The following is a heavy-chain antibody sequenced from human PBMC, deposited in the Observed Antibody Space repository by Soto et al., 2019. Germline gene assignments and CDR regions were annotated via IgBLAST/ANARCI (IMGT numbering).Heavy chain of an antibody. CDR1: GGSFSGYY. D-gene: IGHD2-2*01. Sequence: SETLSLTCAVYGGSFSGYYWSWIRQPPGKGLEWIGEINHSGSTNYNPSLKSRVTISVDTSKNQFSLKLSSVTAADTAVYYCARGRCSSTSCYDSSYYYMDVWGKGTTVTVSS. V-gene: IGHV4-34*01. CDR3: ARGRCSSTSCYDSSYYYMDV. CDR2: INHSGST. J-gene: IGHJ6*03.